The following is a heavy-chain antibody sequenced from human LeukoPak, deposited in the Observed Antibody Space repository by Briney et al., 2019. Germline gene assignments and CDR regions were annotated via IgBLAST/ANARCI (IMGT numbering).Heavy chain of an antibody. CDR2: IDPRDSYT. V-gene: IGHV5-10-1*01. CDR1: GYSFTSYW. D-gene: IGHD2-2*01. CDR3: AGGEYQLLPEGY. Sequence: KDGKALKISCKGSGYSFTSYWISGAGHMPGKGLDGMGRIDPRDSYTNYSPSFQGHDNNSADKSISTAFQQWSSMKASDTAMYYCAGGEYQLLPEGYWGQGNLVTVTA. J-gene: IGHJ4*02.